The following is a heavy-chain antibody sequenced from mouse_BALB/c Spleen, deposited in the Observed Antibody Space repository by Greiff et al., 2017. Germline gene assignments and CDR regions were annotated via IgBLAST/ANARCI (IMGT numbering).Heavy chain of an antibody. D-gene: IGHD1-1*01. CDR3: ASRYYGSRPDY. CDR1: GFNIKDTY. J-gene: IGHJ2*01. V-gene: IGHV14-3*02. CDR2: IDPANGNT. Sequence: EVQLQESGAELVKPGASVKLSCTASGFNIKDTYMHWVKQRPEQGLEWIGRIDPANGNTKYDPKFQGKATITADTSSNTAYLQLSSLTSEDTAVYYCASRYYGSRPDYWGQGTTLTVSS.